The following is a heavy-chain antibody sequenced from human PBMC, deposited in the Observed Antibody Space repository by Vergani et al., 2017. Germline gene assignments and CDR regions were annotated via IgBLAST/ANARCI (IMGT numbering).Heavy chain of an antibody. Sequence: QLQLQQSGPGLVKPSETLFLTCTVSADSISSGSYYWSWIRQPPGKGLEWIGYIYYSGSTYYNPSLKSRVTISVDTSKNQFSLKLSSVTAADTAVYYCASSRFYYYGSGSYPVDYWGQGTLVTVSS. D-gene: IGHD3-10*01. CDR1: ADSISSGSYY. J-gene: IGHJ4*02. CDR3: ASSRFYYYGSGSYPVDY. CDR2: IYYSGST. V-gene: IGHV4-30-4*01.